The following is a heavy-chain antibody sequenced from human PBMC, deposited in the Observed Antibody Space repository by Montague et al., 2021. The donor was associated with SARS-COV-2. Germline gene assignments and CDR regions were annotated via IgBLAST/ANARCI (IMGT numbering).Heavy chain of an antibody. CDR3: AKEVGESPSFDY. D-gene: IGHD2-15*01. J-gene: IGHJ4*02. CDR2: ISWNSGST. CDR1: GFTFDDYA. Sequence: SRRLSLSASGFTFDDYAMHWVRQAPGKGLEWASGISWNSGSTGYADSVKGRFTISRDNAKNSLYLQMNSLRAEDTALYYCAKEVGESPSFDYWGQGTLVTVSS. V-gene: IGHV3-9*01.